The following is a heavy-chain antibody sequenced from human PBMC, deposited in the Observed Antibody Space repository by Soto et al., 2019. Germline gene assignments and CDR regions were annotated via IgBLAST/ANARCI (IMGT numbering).Heavy chain of an antibody. V-gene: IGHV3-7*01. Sequence: GVSLRLSCAASGFIFSDFWMSWVRQAPGRGLEWVANVKPDGSDKYYVDSVRGRFTISRDNAKDSLYLQLSSLRAEDTAVYYCATERYWSFEYWGQGALVTVSS. CDR3: ATERYWSFEY. D-gene: IGHD2-8*02. CDR2: VKPDGSDK. J-gene: IGHJ4*02. CDR1: GFIFSDFW.